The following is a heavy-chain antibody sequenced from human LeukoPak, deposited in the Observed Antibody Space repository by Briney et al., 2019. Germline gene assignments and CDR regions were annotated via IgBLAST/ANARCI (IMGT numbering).Heavy chain of an antibody. V-gene: IGHV1-18*01. CDR1: GYSFTNFG. Sequence: ASVKISCKTSGYSFTNFGITWVRQAPGKGLEWMGWITGDSETTEYAQRFQGRISMTADTFTSTAYMELGSLTSDDTAVYYCAREWWGYDVLTGDNWFDPWGQGTLVTVSS. CDR3: AREWWGYDVLTGDNWFDP. J-gene: IGHJ5*02. D-gene: IGHD3-9*01. CDR2: ITGDSETT.